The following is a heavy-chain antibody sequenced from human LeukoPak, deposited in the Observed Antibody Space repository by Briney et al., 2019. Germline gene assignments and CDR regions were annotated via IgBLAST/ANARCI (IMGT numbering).Heavy chain of an antibody. CDR1: GFTFSTYW. Sequence: GGFMRFSCASAGFTFSTYWMHWVREAPGKGLVWVSRIKSDGSTNYADSVKGRFTISRDNAKNTVSLQMNSLRPEDTGVYYCARAPSEIGGYYPEYFRHWGQGTLVTVSS. V-gene: IGHV3-74*01. J-gene: IGHJ1*01. CDR2: IKSDGST. CDR3: ARAPSEIGGYYPEYFRH. D-gene: IGHD3-22*01.